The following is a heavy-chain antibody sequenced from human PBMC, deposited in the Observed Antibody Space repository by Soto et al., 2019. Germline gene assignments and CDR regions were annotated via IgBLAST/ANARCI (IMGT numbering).Heavy chain of an antibody. Sequence: PGGSLRLSCAASGFSFSDYAMSWVRQAPWKGLEWVSSISRTGDSAYYADSVKGRFAISRDRSKNRLSLQMNSLRVEDTAVYYCAKGPDGSGYYHNWFDSWGQGTLVTVSS. J-gene: IGHJ5*01. CDR3: AKGPDGSGYYHNWFDS. V-gene: IGHV3-23*01. CDR2: ISRTGDSA. CDR1: GFSFSDYA. D-gene: IGHD3-22*01.